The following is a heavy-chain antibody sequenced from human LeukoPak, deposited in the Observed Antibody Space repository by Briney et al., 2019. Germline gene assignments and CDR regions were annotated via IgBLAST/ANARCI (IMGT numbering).Heavy chain of an antibody. CDR3: ARGDKGYSSSWYDY. CDR1: GFTFSSYA. J-gene: IGHJ4*02. V-gene: IGHV3-7*01. Sequence: PGGSLRLSCAASGFTFSSYAMSWVRQAPGKGLEWVANIKQDGSERYYVDSVKGRFTISRDNAKNSLYLQMNSLRAEDTAVYYCARGDKGYSSSWYDYWGQGTLVTVSS. CDR2: IKQDGSER. D-gene: IGHD6-13*01.